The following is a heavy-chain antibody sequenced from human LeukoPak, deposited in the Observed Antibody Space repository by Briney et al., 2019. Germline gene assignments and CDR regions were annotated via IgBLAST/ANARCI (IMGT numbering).Heavy chain of an antibody. V-gene: IGHV1-18*01. Sequence: EASVKVSCKASGYPFYTYRISWVRPAPGQGLEWMGWISVYNGNTNYAQKLQGRLTLTTDTSTSSAYMELRSLRSDDTAIYYCARDRSGPFDSWGQGTLVTVSS. D-gene: IGHD3-10*01. J-gene: IGHJ4*02. CDR2: ISVYNGNT. CDR3: ARDRSGPFDS. CDR1: GYPFYTYR.